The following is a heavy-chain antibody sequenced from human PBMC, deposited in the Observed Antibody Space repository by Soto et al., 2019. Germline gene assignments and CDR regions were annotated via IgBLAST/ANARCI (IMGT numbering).Heavy chain of an antibody. CDR1: GFIFSSYE. V-gene: IGHV3-48*03. CDR3: ARHRSPSLDY. CDR2: ISQGSTTI. Sequence: GGSLRLSCVASGFIFSSYEMNWVRQAPGKGLEWISYISQGSTTIYYADSVKGRFTISRDNAKNSLFLQMSGLRVEDTATYYCARHRSPSLDYWGQGTLVTVSS. J-gene: IGHJ4*02.